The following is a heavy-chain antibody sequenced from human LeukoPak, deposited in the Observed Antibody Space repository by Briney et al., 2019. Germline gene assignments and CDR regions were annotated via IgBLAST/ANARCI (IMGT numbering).Heavy chain of an antibody. J-gene: IGHJ3*02. CDR1: GGSISSSSYY. D-gene: IGHD3-16*01. Sequence: SETLSLTCTVSGGSISSSSYYWGWIRRPPGKGLEWIGSIYYSGSTLYNPSLTSRVTISVDTSKNQCSLRLNSVTAADTAVYYCARQLGAYSYPFDIWGQGTKVTVSS. CDR2: IYYSGST. CDR3: ARQLGAYSYPFDI. V-gene: IGHV4-39*01.